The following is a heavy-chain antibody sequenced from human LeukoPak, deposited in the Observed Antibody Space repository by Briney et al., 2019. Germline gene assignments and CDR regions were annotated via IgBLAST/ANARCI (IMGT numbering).Heavy chain of an antibody. CDR3: ARDGSSWYDAFDI. Sequence: PGGSLRLSCAASGFTFGSYSMNWVRQAPGKGLEWVSSISSSSSYIYYADSVKGRFTISRDNAKNSLYLQMNSLRAEDTAVYYCARDGSSWYDAFDIWGQGTMVTVSS. J-gene: IGHJ3*02. CDR2: ISSSSSYI. CDR1: GFTFGSYS. V-gene: IGHV3-21*01. D-gene: IGHD6-13*01.